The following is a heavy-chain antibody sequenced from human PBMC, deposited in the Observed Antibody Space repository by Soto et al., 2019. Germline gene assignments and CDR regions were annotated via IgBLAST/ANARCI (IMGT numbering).Heavy chain of an antibody. CDR1: GFTFSSYD. CDR3: ARLGSSSYYYGMDV. CDR2: IGTAGDT. V-gene: IGHV3-13*01. D-gene: IGHD6-13*01. Sequence: GGSLRLSCAASGFTFSSYDMHWVRQATGKGLEWVSAIGTAGDTYYPGSVKGRFTISRENAKNSLYLQMNSLRAGDTAVYYCARLGSSSYYYGMDVWGQGTTVTAP. J-gene: IGHJ6*02.